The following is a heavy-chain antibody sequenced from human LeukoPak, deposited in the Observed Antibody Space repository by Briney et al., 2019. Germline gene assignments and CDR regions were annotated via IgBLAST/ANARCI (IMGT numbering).Heavy chain of an antibody. V-gene: IGHV4-34*01. J-gene: IGHJ3*02. CDR3: ARGKGGFIVVVAATRTDAFDI. Sequence: PSETLSLTCAVYGGSFSGHYWSWIRQPPGKGLEWIGEINHSGSTNYNPSLKSRVTISVDTSKNQFSLKLSSVTAADTAVYYCARGKGGFIVVVAATRTDAFDIWGQGTMVTVSS. D-gene: IGHD2-15*01. CDR2: INHSGST. CDR1: GGSFSGHY.